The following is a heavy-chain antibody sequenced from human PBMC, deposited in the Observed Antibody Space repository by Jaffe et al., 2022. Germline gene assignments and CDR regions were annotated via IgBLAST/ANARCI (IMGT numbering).Heavy chain of an antibody. CDR3: ARHREWFRELLNPGDFDY. Sequence: QLQLQESGPGLVKPSETLSLTCTVSGGSISSSSYYWGWIRQPPGKGLEWIGSIYYSGSTYYNPSLKSRVTISVDTSKNQFSLKLSSVTAADTAVYYCARHREWFRELLNPGDFDYWGQGTLVTVSS. V-gene: IGHV4-39*01. CDR1: GGSISSSSYY. CDR2: IYYSGST. J-gene: IGHJ4*02. D-gene: IGHD3-10*01.